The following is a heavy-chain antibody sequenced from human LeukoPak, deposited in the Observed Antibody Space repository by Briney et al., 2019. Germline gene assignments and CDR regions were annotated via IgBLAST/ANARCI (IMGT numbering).Heavy chain of an antibody. J-gene: IGHJ4*02. D-gene: IGHD2-21*02. CDR2: IKQDGSEK. V-gene: IGHV3-7*01. Sequence: GGSLRFSCAASGFTFSSYWMSWVRQAPGKGLEWVANIKQDGSEKYYVDSVKGRFTISRDNAKNSLYLQMNSLRAEDTAVYYCARDQPPPWVVVTATPYYFDYWGQGTLVTVSS. CDR3: ARDQPPPWVVVTATPYYFDY. CDR1: GFTFSSYW.